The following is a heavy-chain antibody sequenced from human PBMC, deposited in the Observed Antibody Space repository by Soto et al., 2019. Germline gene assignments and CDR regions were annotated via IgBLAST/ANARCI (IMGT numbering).Heavy chain of an antibody. Sequence: GGSLRLSCSASGFTVSSNYMSWVRQAPGKGLEWVSVIYSGGSTYYADSVKGRFTISRDNSKNTLYLQMNSLRAEDTAVYYCASARTYCGGDCYAFDYWGQGTLVTVSS. D-gene: IGHD2-21*02. CDR3: ASARTYCGGDCYAFDY. CDR1: GFTVSSNY. J-gene: IGHJ4*02. V-gene: IGHV3-53*01. CDR2: IYSGGST.